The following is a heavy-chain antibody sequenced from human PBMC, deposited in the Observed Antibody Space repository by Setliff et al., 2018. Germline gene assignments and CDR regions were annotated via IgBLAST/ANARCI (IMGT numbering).Heavy chain of an antibody. J-gene: IGHJ3*02. CDR2: INHSGST. CDR1: GGSFSTYY. V-gene: IGHV4-34*01. CDR3: ASWGSYRNGHAFDI. Sequence: SETLSLTCAVYGGSFSTYYWIWIRQPPGKGLEWIGEINHSGSTNYNPSLKSRVTISVDTSKNQFSLKLSSVTAADTAVYYCASWGSYRNGHAFDIWGQGTMVTVSS. D-gene: IGHD3-16*02.